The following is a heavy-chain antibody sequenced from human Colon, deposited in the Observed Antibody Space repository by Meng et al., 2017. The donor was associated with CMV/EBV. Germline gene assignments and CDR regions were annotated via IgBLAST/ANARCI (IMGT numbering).Heavy chain of an antibody. V-gene: IGHV1-2*02. Sequence: ASVKVSCRASGYTFTGYYMHWVRQAPGQGLEGMGWINPNSGGTNYAQKFQGRVTMTRDTSISTAYMELSRLRSDDTAVYYCARDATSGYCSGGSCYRFDPWGQGTLVTVSS. D-gene: IGHD2-15*01. J-gene: IGHJ5*02. CDR3: ARDATSGYCSGGSCYRFDP. CDR2: INPNSGGT. CDR1: GYTFTGYY.